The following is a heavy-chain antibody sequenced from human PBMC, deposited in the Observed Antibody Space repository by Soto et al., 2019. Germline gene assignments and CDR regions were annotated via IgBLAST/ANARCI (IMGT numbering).Heavy chain of an antibody. Sequence: LRLSCAASGFTFSSYAMSWVRQAPGKGLEWVSAISGSGGSTYYADSVKGRFTISRDNSKNTLYLQMNSLRAEETAVYYCAKTSMAGTSAQDAFDIWGQGTMVTVSS. CDR1: GFTFSSYA. CDR3: AKTSMAGTSAQDAFDI. V-gene: IGHV3-23*01. CDR2: ISGSGGST. D-gene: IGHD1-7*01. J-gene: IGHJ3*02.